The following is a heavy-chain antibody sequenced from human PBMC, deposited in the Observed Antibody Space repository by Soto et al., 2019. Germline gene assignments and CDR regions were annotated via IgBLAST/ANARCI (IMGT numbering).Heavy chain of an antibody. CDR3: ARGPYYYDSSGYHYGMDV. Sequence: PSETLSLTCAVCGGSFSGYYWSWIRQPPGKGLEWIGEINHSGSTDYNPSLKSRVTISVDTSKNQFSLKLSSVTAADTAVYYCARGPYYYDSSGYHYGMDVWGQGTTVTVYS. J-gene: IGHJ6*02. V-gene: IGHV4-34*01. D-gene: IGHD3-22*01. CDR2: INHSGST. CDR1: GGSFSGYY.